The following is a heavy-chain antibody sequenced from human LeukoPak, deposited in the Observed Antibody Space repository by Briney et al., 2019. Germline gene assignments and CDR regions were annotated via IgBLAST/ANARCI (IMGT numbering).Heavy chain of an antibody. CDR3: ARDCRLNCARQPGFDS. D-gene: IGHD1-1*01. J-gene: IGHJ5*01. CDR2: IWADANKK. V-gene: IGHV3-33*01. Sequence: GGSLRLSCAASGFTFSSYGMHWVRQAPGKGLEWVAIIWADANKKYYADSVEGRFTISRDNSKSTLYLQMNNLRAEDTAVYYCARDCRLNCARQPGFDSWGQGTLVTVSS. CDR1: GFTFSSYG.